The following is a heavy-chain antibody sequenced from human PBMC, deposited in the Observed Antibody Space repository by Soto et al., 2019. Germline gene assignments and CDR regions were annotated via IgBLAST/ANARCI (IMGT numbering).Heavy chain of an antibody. D-gene: IGHD3-3*01. J-gene: IGHJ4*02. CDR2: ISGSGGST. CDR3: AAAIKICGVAPDF. CDR1: GFTFSSYA. V-gene: IGHV3-23*01. Sequence: EVQLLESGGGLVQPGGSLRLSCAASGFTFSSYAMSWVRQAPGKGLEWVSAISGSGGSTYYADSVKGRFTISRDNSKNTQYLQMNSLRDEDTAVDYCAAAIKICGVAPDFWGQGTLVTVS.